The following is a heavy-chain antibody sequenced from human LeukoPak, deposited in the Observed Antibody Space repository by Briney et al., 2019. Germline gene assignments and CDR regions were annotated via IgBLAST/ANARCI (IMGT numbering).Heavy chain of an antibody. Sequence: GGSLRPSCAASGFTFSSYGMHWVRQAPGKGLEWVAVISYDGSNKYYADSVKGRFTISRGNSKNTLYLQMNSLRAEDTAVYYCAKDSEWFGELFYYFDYWGQGTLVTVFS. J-gene: IGHJ4*02. CDR2: ISYDGSNK. CDR1: GFTFSSYG. V-gene: IGHV3-30*18. D-gene: IGHD3-10*01. CDR3: AKDSEWFGELFYYFDY.